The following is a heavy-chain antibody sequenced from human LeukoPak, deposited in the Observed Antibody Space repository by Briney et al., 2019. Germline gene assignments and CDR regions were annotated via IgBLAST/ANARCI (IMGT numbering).Heavy chain of an antibody. CDR3: ARHLATTLGYGYYGMDV. Sequence: SETLSLTCAVSGGSISSCGYSWSWIRQPPGKGLEWIGYIYHSGSTYYNPSLKSRVTISVDRSKNQFSLKLSSVTAADTAVYYCARHLATTLGYGYYGMDVWGQGTTVTVSS. J-gene: IGHJ6*02. V-gene: IGHV4-30-2*01. CDR1: GGSISSCGYS. D-gene: IGHD5-24*01. CDR2: IYHSGST.